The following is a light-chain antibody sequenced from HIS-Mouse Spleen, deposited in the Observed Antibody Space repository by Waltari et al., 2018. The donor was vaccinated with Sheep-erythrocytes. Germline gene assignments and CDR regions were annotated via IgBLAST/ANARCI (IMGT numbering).Light chain of an antibody. CDR2: GAS. CDR3: QQYNNWPPGT. CDR1: QRVSSN. J-gene: IGKJ2*02. Sequence: EIVMTQSTATLSVSPGERATLSCSASQRVSSNLAWYPQKPGQAPRLLIYGASTRATVIPARFSGSGSGSEFTLTISSMQSEDFAVYYCQQYNNWPPGTFGQGTKL. V-gene: IGKV3-15*01.